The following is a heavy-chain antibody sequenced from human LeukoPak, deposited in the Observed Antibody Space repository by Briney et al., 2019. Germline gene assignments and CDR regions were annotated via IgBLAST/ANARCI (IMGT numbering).Heavy chain of an antibody. J-gene: IGHJ6*02. D-gene: IGHD5-18*01. V-gene: IGHV1-18*01. CDR1: GYTFTSYG. Sequence: GASVKVSCKASGYTFTSYGISWVRQAPGQGLERMGWISAYNGNTNYAQKLQGRVTMTTDTSTSTAYMELRSLRSDDTAVYYCAGVEGYSYGPDYGMDVWGQGSTVTVSS. CDR2: ISAYNGNT. CDR3: AGVEGYSYGPDYGMDV.